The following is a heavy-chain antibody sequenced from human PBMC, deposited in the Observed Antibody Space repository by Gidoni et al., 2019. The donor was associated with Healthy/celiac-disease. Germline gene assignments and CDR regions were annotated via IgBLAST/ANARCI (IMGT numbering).Heavy chain of an antibody. J-gene: IGHJ5*02. V-gene: IGHV3-23*01. CDR2: ISGSGGST. D-gene: IGHD2-8*02. CDR1: VFTFSSYA. CDR3: AKTGGGNPSWQLFDP. Sequence: EVQLLDSGGGLVQPGGSLRLSCSASVFTFSSYAMSWVRQAPGKGLEWVSAISGSGGSTYYADSVKGRFTISRDNSKNTLYLQMNSLRAEDTAVYYCAKTGGGNPSWQLFDPWGQGTLVTVSS.